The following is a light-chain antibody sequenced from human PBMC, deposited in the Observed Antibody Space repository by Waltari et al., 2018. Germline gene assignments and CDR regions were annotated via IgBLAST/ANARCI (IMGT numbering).Light chain of an antibody. Sequence: QSALTQPRSVSGSPGQSVTISCTGTSSDVGGYNYVSWYQHHPGKAPKLIIYDVTKRPQGVPDRFSASKSDNTASLTISGLQAEDEADYYCCSYAGSITFWVFGGGTKLTVL. CDR3: CSYAGSITFWV. CDR1: SSDVGGYNY. CDR2: DVT. J-gene: IGLJ3*02. V-gene: IGLV2-11*01.